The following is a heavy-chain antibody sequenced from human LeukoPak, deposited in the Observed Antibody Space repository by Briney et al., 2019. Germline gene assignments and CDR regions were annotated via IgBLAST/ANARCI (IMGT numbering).Heavy chain of an antibody. CDR3: ARLAYCSGGSCYGFGI. Sequence: ASVKVSCKASGYTFTGYYMHWVRQAPGQGLEWMGWINPNSGGTNYAQKFQGRVTMTRDTSISTAYMELSRLRSDDTAVYYCARLAYCSGGSCYGFGIWGQGTMVTVSS. CDR1: GYTFTGYY. CDR2: INPNSGGT. D-gene: IGHD2-15*01. V-gene: IGHV1-2*02. J-gene: IGHJ3*02.